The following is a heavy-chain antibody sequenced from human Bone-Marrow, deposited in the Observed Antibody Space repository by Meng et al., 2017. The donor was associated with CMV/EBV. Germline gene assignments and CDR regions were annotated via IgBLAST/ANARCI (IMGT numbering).Heavy chain of an antibody. CDR1: GGSVSSGSYY. CDR2: IYYRGST. V-gene: IGHV4-61*01. J-gene: IGHJ6*02. CDR3: ARDSSEINYYHYGMHV. D-gene: IGHD5-24*01. Sequence: SETLSLTCPVSGGSVSSGSYYWSWIRQPPGKGLEWIGYIYYRGSTNYNPSLKSRVTISVDTSKNQFSLKLRSVTAGDTAVYYCARDSSEINYYHYGMHVWGQGTTVTVSS.